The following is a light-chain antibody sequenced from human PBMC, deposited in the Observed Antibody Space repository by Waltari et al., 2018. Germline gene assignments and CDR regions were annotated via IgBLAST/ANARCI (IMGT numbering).Light chain of an antibody. CDR3: NCRDTSGNLL. Sequence: SELTQDPAVSVTLGQTVTITCQGGSVRSYFAGWYQQKPGQAPVFVFYGQNKRPSGIPDRFSGSSSGNTASLTITGAQAEDEADYYCNCRDTSGNLLFGGGTKLTVL. CDR1: SVRSYF. V-gene: IGLV3-19*01. J-gene: IGLJ2*01. CDR2: GQN.